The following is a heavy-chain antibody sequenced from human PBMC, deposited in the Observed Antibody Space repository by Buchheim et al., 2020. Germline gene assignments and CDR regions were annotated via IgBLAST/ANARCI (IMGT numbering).Heavy chain of an antibody. CDR3: AREPGDYVRYYYYGMDV. J-gene: IGHJ6*02. Sequence: QVQLVESGGGVVQPGRSLRLSCAASGFTFSSYGMHWVRQAPGKGLEWVAVIWYDGSNKYYADSVKGRFTISRDNSKNTLYLQMNSLRAEDTAVYYCAREPGDYVRYYYYGMDVWGQGTT. CDR2: IWYDGSNK. V-gene: IGHV3-33*01. CDR1: GFTFSSYG. D-gene: IGHD4-17*01.